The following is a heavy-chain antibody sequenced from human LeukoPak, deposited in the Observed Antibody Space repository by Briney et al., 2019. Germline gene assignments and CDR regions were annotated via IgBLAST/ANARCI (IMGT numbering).Heavy chain of an antibody. V-gene: IGHV3-23*01. J-gene: IGHJ4*02. D-gene: IGHD4-11*01. Sequence: GGSLRLSCAASGFTFSSYAMSWVRQAPGKGLEWVSAISGSGGSTYYADSVKGRFTISRDNSKNTLYLQMNSLRAEDRAVYYCAKDRTIVTTSVSDYWGQGTLVTVSS. CDR1: GFTFSSYA. CDR2: ISGSGGST. CDR3: AKDRTIVTTSVSDY.